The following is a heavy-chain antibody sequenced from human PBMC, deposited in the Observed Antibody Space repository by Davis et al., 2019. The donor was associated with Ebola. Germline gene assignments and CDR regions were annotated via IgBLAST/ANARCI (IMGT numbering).Heavy chain of an antibody. V-gene: IGHV4-31*03. D-gene: IGHD2-15*01. CDR2: IYYSGST. Sequence: PSETLSLTCTVSGGSISSGGYYWSWIRQHPGKGLEWIGYIYYSGSTYYNPSLKSRVTISVDTSKNQFSLKLSSVTAADTAVYYCASSGSTYYYYGMDVWGQGTTVTVSS. J-gene: IGHJ6*02. CDR1: GGSISSGGYY. CDR3: ASSGSTYYYYGMDV.